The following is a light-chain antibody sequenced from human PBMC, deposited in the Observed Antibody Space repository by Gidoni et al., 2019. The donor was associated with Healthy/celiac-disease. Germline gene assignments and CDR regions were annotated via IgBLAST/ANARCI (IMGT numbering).Light chain of an antibody. CDR3: QQYENLPRT. CDR2: DAS. CDR1: QDISNY. Sequence: DIQMTPSPSSLSASVGDRVTITCQASQDISNYLNWYQQKPGKAPKLLIYDASNLETGVPSRFSGSGSGTDFTFTISSLQPEDIETYYCQQYENLPRTFGGGTKVEIK. V-gene: IGKV1-33*01. J-gene: IGKJ4*01.